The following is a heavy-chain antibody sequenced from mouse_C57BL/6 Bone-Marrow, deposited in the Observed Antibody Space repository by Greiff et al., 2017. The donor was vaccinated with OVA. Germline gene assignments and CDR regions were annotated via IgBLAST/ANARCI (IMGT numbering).Heavy chain of an antibody. CDR1: EYEFPSHD. V-gene: IGHV5-2*01. CDR3: ARRRGGYPWYFDV. J-gene: IGHJ1*03. D-gene: IGHD2-2*01. CDR2: INSDGGST. Sequence: EVNVVESGGGLVQPGESLKLSCESNEYEFPSHDMSWVRKTPEKRLELVAAINSDGGSTYYPDTMERRFIISRDNTKKTLYLQMSSLRSEDTALYYCARRRGGYPWYFDVWGTGTTVTVSS.